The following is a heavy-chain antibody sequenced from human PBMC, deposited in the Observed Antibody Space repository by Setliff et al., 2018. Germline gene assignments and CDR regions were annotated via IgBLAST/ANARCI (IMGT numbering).Heavy chain of an antibody. J-gene: IGHJ3*01. CDR3: ARDPHYDPTYSLLGHAFDF. CDR2: LFDGGSA. Sequence: PSETLSLTCAVSGYSISNGFYWGWIRQSPVKGLEWIGSLFDGGSAYYSPSLKSRASISLDASKNQFALKLTSATAADAAVYYCARDPHYDPTYSLLGHAFDFWGQGIMVPVSS. CDR1: GYSISNGFY. V-gene: IGHV4-38-2*02. D-gene: IGHD3-22*01.